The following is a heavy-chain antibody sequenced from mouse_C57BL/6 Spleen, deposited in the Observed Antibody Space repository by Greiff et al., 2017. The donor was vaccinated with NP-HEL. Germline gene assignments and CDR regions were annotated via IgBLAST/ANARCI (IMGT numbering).Heavy chain of an antibody. J-gene: IGHJ3*01. D-gene: IGHD1-1*01. Sequence: EVMLVESGGGLVQPKGSLKLSCAASGFSFNTYAMNWVRQAPGKGLEWVARIRSKSNNYATYYADSVKDRFTISRDDSESMLYLQMNNLKTEDTAMYYCAYGSSLAWFAYWGQGTLVTVSA. V-gene: IGHV10-1*01. CDR1: GFSFNTYA. CDR2: IRSKSNNYAT. CDR3: AYGSSLAWFAY.